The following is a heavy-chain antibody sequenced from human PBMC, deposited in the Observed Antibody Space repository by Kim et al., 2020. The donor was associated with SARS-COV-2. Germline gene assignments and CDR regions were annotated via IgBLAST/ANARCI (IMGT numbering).Heavy chain of an antibody. J-gene: IGHJ4*02. D-gene: IGHD3-9*01. CDR3: ARVGLRILTGGFDY. V-gene: IGHV3-30*04. CDR1: GFTFSSYA. CDR2: ISYDVINK. Sequence: GGSLRLSCAASGFTFSSYAMHWVRQAPGKGLEWVAVISYDVINKYYADSVKGRFTISRDNSKNTLYLQMNSLRAEDTAVYYCARVGLRILTGGFDYCGEGSLATVS.